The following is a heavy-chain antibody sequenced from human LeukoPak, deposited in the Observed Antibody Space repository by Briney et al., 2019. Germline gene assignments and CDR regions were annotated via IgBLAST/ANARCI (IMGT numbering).Heavy chain of an antibody. V-gene: IGHV3-30*04. D-gene: IGHD3-10*01. Sequence: GGSLRLSCAASGFTFSSYAMHWVRQAPGKGLEWVAVISYDGSNKYYADSVKGRFTISRDNSKNTLYLQMNNLRAEDTAVYYCARSRVLGAFDIWGQGTMVTVSS. CDR1: GFTFSSYA. CDR2: ISYDGSNK. CDR3: ARSRVLGAFDI. J-gene: IGHJ3*02.